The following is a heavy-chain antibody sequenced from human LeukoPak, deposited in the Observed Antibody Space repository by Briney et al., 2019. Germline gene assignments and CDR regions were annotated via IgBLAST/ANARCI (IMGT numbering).Heavy chain of an antibody. CDR3: ARCRITNAQREYYYGSGSMRFDP. D-gene: IGHD3-10*01. Sequence: ASVNVSCKASGYTFTSYGISWVRQAPGQGLEWMGWISAYNGNTNYAQKLQGRVTMTTDTSTSTAYMELRSLRSDDTAVYYCARCRITNAQREYYYGSGSMRFDPWGQGTLVTVSS. J-gene: IGHJ5*02. CDR1: GYTFTSYG. V-gene: IGHV1-18*01. CDR2: ISAYNGNT.